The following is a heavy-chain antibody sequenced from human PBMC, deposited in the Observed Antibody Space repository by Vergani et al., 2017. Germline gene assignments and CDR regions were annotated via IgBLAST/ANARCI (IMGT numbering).Heavy chain of an antibody. CDR2: IIPIFGIA. V-gene: IGHV1-69*17. CDR1: GGTFSSYA. Sequence: QVQLVQSGAEVKKPGSSVKVSCKASGGTFSSYAISWVRQAPGQGLEWMGGIIPIFGIANYAQKFQGRVTITADKSTSTAYMELSSLRSEDTAVYYCARDSHIAAAGIPAFDIWGQGTMVTVSS. CDR3: ARDSHIAAAGIPAFDI. J-gene: IGHJ3*02. D-gene: IGHD6-13*01.